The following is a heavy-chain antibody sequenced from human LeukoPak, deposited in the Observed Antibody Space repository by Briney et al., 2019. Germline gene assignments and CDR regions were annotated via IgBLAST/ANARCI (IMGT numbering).Heavy chain of an antibody. CDR1: GGSISSSSYY. V-gene: IGHV4-39*01. J-gene: IGHJ5*02. D-gene: IGHD3-10*01. CDR3: ARHGNTMVRGVIDWFDP. Sequence: SETLSLTCTVSGGSISSSSYYWGWIRQPPGKGLEWIGSIYYSGSTYYNPSLKSRVTISVDTSKNQFSLKLSSVTAADTAVYYCARHGNTMVRGVIDWFDPWGQGTLVTVSS. CDR2: IYYSGST.